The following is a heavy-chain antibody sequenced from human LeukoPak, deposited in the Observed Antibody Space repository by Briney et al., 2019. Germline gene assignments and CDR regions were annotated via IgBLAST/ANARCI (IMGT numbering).Heavy chain of an antibody. V-gene: IGHV4-4*07. J-gene: IGHJ3*02. D-gene: IGHD3-3*01. CDR1: GGSISSYY. Sequence: SETLSLTCTVSGGSISSYYWSWIRQSAGKGLEWIGRIYASGTTRYNPSLNSRITMSVDTSKNQFSLKLNSVTAADTAVYYCARGRTPSIILRADIWGQGTMVTVSS. CDR2: IYASGTT. CDR3: ARGRTPSIILRADI.